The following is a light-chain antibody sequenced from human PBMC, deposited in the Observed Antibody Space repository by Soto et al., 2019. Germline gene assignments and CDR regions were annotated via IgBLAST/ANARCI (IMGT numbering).Light chain of an antibody. CDR2: GAS. J-gene: IGKJ1*01. V-gene: IGKV3-15*01. CDR1: QSVSSN. CDR3: QQYGSSGT. Sequence: DIVMTQSPATLSVSPGDRATLSCRASQSVSSNFAWYQQKPGQAPRLLIYGASTRATGIPARFSGSVSGTEFTLTISRLEPEDFAVYYCQQYGSSGTFGQGTKVDI.